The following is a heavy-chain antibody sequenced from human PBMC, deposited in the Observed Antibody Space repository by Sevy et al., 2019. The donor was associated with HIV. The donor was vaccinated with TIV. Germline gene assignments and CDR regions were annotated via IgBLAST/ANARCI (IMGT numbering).Heavy chain of an antibody. Sequence: ASVKVSCKVTGHTLTGFSMHWVRQTPGKGLEWMGTFDPEDGETIYAQKFQGRVIMTEDTSADTAHMDLSSLTSEDTAVYYCATTKDYYDSSGYPFDYWGQGTLVTVSS. CDR3: ATTKDYYDSSGYPFDY. V-gene: IGHV1-24*01. CDR2: FDPEDGET. CDR1: GHTLTGFS. D-gene: IGHD3-22*01. J-gene: IGHJ4*02.